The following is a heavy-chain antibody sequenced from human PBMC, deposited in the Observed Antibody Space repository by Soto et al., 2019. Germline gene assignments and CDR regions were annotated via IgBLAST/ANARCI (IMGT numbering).Heavy chain of an antibody. V-gene: IGHV1-8*01. CDR3: ARGSGGRDYIWGSYRPTNWFDP. Sequence: QVQLVQSGAEVKKPGASVKVSCKASGYTFTSYDINWVRQATGQGLEWMGWMNPNSGNTGYAQKFQGRVTMTRNTSISTAYVELSSLRSEDTAVYYCARGSGGRDYIWGSYRPTNWFDPWGPGILVTASS. CDR1: GYTFTSYD. J-gene: IGHJ5*02. D-gene: IGHD3-16*02. CDR2: MNPNSGNT.